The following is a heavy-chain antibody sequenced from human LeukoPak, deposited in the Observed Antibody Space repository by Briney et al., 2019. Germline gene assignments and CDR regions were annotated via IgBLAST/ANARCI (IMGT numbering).Heavy chain of an antibody. V-gene: IGHV3-23*01. D-gene: IGHD2-2*01. CDR1: GFSFNSYT. CDR3: AKSTYWSNPYYFDY. Sequence: GGSLSLSCADSGFSFNSYTMTWVRQAPGKGLEWVSGISDSGGSTYYADSVQGRFTISRDNSKNTLYLQMNSLRAEDTAVYYCAKSTYWSNPYYFDYWGQGTLVTVSS. CDR2: ISDSGGST. J-gene: IGHJ4*02.